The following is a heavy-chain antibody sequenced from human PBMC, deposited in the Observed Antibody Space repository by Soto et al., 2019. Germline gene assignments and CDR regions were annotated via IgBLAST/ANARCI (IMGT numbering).Heavy chain of an antibody. J-gene: IGHJ6*02. V-gene: IGHV1-69*01. CDR3: ARVTSPHEGAARGMDV. CDR1: GGTFSSYA. Sequence: QVQLVQSGAEVKKPGSSVKVSCKASGGTFSSYAISWVRQAPGQGLEWMGGIIPIFGTANYAQKVQGRVTMTADESTSTADMEMSSLRSEDTAVYYCARVTSPHEGAARGMDVGGQGTTVTVSS. D-gene: IGHD6-6*01. CDR2: IIPIFGTA.